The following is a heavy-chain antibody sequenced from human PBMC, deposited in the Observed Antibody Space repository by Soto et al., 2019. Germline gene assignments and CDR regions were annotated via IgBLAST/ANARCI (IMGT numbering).Heavy chain of an antibody. CDR1: GFTFNSYA. V-gene: IGHV3-23*01. Sequence: EVQLLQSGGGFVQPGGSLRLSCAASGFTFNSYAMNWVRQAPGKGLEWVSAISGSGGGTYYADSVRDRFTISRDNSKTTLYLQMNSLRPEDTAIYYCAKALEYIVATTYFDYWGQGTQVTVSS. CDR3: AKALEYIVATTYFDY. J-gene: IGHJ4*02. D-gene: IGHD5-12*01. CDR2: ISGSGGGT.